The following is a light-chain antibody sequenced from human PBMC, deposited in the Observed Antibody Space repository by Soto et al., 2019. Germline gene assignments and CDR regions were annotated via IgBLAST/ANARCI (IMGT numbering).Light chain of an antibody. J-gene: IGKJ4*01. CDR1: QCISSY. CDR2: AAS. Sequence: DIQMTQSPSSLSANEGNRVTITNRVSQCISSYLNWYQQKPGKAPKLLIYAASSLQSGVPSRFSGSGSGTDFTLTISSLQPEDFATYYCQQSYSTPLTFGGGTKVDIK. CDR3: QQSYSTPLT. V-gene: IGKV1-39*01.